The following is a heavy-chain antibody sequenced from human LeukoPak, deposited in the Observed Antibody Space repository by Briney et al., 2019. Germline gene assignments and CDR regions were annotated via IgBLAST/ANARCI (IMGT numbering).Heavy chain of an antibody. D-gene: IGHD6-19*01. CDR3: ARGGSGWFDAFDI. CDR2: INPNSGGT. Sequence: ASVKVSCKASGYTFTGYYIHWVRQAPGQGLEGRGWINPNSGGTNYAQKFQGRVTMTRDTSISTAYMELSTLRSDDTAVYYCARGGSGWFDAFDIWGQGTMVTVSS. V-gene: IGHV1-2*02. CDR1: GYTFTGYY. J-gene: IGHJ3*02.